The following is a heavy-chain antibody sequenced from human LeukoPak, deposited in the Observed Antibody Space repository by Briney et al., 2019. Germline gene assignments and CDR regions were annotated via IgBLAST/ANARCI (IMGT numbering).Heavy chain of an antibody. CDR2: IYYSGST. CDR3: ARHTGVYNWIDY. D-gene: IGHD1-1*01. V-gene: IGHV4-59*08. Sequence: SETLSLTCTVSGGSISSYYWSWIRQPPGKGLEWIGYIYYSGSTNYNPSLKSRVTISVDTSKNQFSLKLSSVTAADTAVYYCARHTGVYNWIDYWGQGTLVTVSS. J-gene: IGHJ4*02. CDR1: GGSISSYY.